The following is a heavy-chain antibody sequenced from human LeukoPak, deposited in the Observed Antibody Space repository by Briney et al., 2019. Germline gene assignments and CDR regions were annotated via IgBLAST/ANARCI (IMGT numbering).Heavy chain of an antibody. Sequence: GGSLRLSCAASGFTVSSNDMSWVRQAPGKGLECISVIYSGGSTDYADSVKGRLTISRDNSKNTLYLQMNSLRAEDTAVYYCARALTLLLHFDYWGQGTLVTVSS. CDR2: IYSGGST. J-gene: IGHJ4*02. D-gene: IGHD2-15*01. CDR3: ARALTLLLHFDY. V-gene: IGHV3-53*01. CDR1: GFTVSSND.